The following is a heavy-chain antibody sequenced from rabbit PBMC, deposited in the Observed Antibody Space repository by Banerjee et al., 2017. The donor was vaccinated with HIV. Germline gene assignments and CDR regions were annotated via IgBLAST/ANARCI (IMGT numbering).Heavy chain of an antibody. V-gene: IGHV1S45*01. D-gene: IGHD7-1*01. CDR1: GFSFSSSYY. J-gene: IGHJ3*01. Sequence: QEQLVESGGGLVQPEGSLTLTCTASGFSFSSSYYMCWVRQAPGKGLEWIACIYAGISAGTYYASWAKGRFTISKTSSTTMTLQMTSLTVADTATYFCARAGGGDGTYWDLWGQGTLVTVS. CDR2: IYAGISAGT. CDR3: ARAGGGDGTYWDL.